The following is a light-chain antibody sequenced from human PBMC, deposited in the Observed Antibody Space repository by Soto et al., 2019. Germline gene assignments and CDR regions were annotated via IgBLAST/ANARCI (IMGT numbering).Light chain of an antibody. CDR3: SSYTGSITRV. J-gene: IGLJ3*02. CDR1: SGDIGSYNY. Sequence: QSALTQPASVSGSPGQSITISCTGTSGDIGSYNYVSWYQQHPGKAPKLMIYEVTNRPSGVSNRFSGSKSGNTASLTISGLQAEDEADYYCSSYTGSITRVFGGGTQLTVL. CDR2: EVT. V-gene: IGLV2-14*01.